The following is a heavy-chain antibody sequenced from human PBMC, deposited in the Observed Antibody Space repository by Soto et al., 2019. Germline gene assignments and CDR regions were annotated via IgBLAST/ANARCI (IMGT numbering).Heavy chain of an antibody. Sequence: SETLSLTCTASGGSITSWGYSWSWIRQSPGQGLEWIGYIYQSGSAFYNPSLKTRATILVDRSKNQFSLNLTSVTAADAAVYYCARAFYGVDLWGQGTTVTVSS. CDR3: ARAFYGVDL. CDR1: GGSITSWGYS. J-gene: IGHJ6*02. V-gene: IGHV4-30-2*06. CDR2: IYQSGSA.